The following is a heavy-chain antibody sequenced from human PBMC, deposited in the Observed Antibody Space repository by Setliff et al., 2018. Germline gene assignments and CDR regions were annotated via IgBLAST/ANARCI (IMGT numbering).Heavy chain of an antibody. CDR1: GYSISSDHY. Sequence: SETLSLTCAVSGYSISSDHYWGWIRQPPGKGLEWIGSIYHSGSAYYNPSLKSRVTMSVDTSKKQFSLNLTSVTAADTAVYYCARDLRGVVSAKGYYDLWGLGTLVTVSS. CDR3: ARDLRGVVSAKGYYDL. D-gene: IGHD2-21*02. V-gene: IGHV4-38-2*02. CDR2: IYHSGSA. J-gene: IGHJ4*02.